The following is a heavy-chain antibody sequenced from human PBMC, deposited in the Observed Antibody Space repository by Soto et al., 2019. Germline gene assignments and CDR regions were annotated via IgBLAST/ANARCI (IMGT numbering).Heavy chain of an antibody. CDR2: ISYDGSNK. CDR3: AKDLERAADDLYYYYGMDV. CDR1: GFTFSSYG. V-gene: IGHV3-30*18. J-gene: IGHJ6*02. Sequence: PGGSLRLSCAASGFTFSSYGMHWVRQAPGKGLEWVAVISYDGSNKYYADSVKGRFTISRDNSKNTLYLQMNSLRAEDTAVYYCAKDLERAADDLYYYYGMDVWGQGTTVTVSS. D-gene: IGHD6-13*01.